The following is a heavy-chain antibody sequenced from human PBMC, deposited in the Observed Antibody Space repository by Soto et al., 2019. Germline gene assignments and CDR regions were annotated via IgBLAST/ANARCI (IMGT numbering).Heavy chain of an antibody. CDR3: ARDQGVAAAGITWFDT. CDR2: IHSSGST. J-gene: IGHJ5*02. CDR1: GASMNSYH. Sequence: SETLSLTCTVSGASMNSYHWSWIRQPAGKGLEWIGHIHSSGSTNYNPSLKSRVTMSVDTSKNQFSLRLMSLTAADTAVYYCARDQGVAAAGITWFDTWGQGSLVTVSS. V-gene: IGHV4-4*07. D-gene: IGHD6-13*01.